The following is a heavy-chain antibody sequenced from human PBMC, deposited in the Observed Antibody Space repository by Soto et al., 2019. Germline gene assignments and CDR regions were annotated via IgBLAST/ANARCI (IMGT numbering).Heavy chain of an antibody. CDR3: ARDQGVAAAGITWFDT. CDR2: IHSSGST. J-gene: IGHJ5*02. CDR1: GASMNSYH. Sequence: SETLSLTCTVSGASMNSYHWSWIRQPAGKGLEWIGHIHSSGSTNYNPSLKSRVTMSVDTSKNQFSLRLMSLTAADTAVYYCARDQGVAAAGITWFDTWGQGSLVTVSS. V-gene: IGHV4-4*07. D-gene: IGHD6-13*01.